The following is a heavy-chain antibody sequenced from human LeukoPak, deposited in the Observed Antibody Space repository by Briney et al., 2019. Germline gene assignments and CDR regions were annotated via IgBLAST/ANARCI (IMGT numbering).Heavy chain of an antibody. V-gene: IGHV3-74*01. CDR1: GFTFSTYC. D-gene: IGHD1-26*01. CDR3: ARGRQVGATYYFDY. CDR2: ICPDGTVT. Sequence: GGSLRLSCAASGFTFSTYCMHWVRQAPGKGPMWVSRICPDGTVTNYADSVKGRFTISRDNAKNSLYLQMNSLRAEDTAVYYCARGRQVGATYYFDYWGQGTLVTVSS. J-gene: IGHJ4*02.